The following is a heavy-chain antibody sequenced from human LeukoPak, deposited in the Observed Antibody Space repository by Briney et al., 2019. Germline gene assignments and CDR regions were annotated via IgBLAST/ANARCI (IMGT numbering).Heavy chain of an antibody. CDR3: ARFTMTRGWFDP. D-gene: IGHD3-22*01. V-gene: IGHV1-3*01. CDR1: GYTFAKYA. J-gene: IGHJ5*02. CDR2: INAGNGNT. Sequence: ASVKVSCKASGYTFAKYAIHWVRQAPGQRLEWMGWINAGNGNTKYSQKFQGRVTITRDTSASKAYMELSSLRSEDTAIYYCARFTMTRGWFDPWGQGTLVTVSS.